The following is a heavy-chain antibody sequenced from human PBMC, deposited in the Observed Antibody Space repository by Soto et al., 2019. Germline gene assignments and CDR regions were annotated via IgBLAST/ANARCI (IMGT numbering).Heavy chain of an antibody. CDR1: GYAFTTYG. CDR3: ARGRYGDY. V-gene: IGHV1-18*01. J-gene: IGHJ4*02. D-gene: IGHD1-1*01. Sequence: QVHLVQSGAEVKKLGASVKVSCKGSGYAFTTYGITWVRQAPGQGLEWMGWISAHNGNTNYAQKLQCRVTVTSDTSTSTAYMELRSLRSDDTAVYYCARGRYGDYWGQGARVTVSS. CDR2: ISAHNGNT.